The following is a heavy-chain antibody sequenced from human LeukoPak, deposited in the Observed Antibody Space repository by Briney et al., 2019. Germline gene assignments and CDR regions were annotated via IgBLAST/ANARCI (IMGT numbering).Heavy chain of an antibody. J-gene: IGHJ6*02. CDR2: ISGSGGSI. Sequence: PGGSLRLSCAASGFTFSSYAMSWVRQTPGKGLHWVSFISGSGGSIYYADFVKGRFTIFRDNSRNTLYLQMSNLRAEDTAVYFCARGGGLDVWGQGATVTVSS. CDR3: ARGGGLDV. CDR1: GFTFSSYA. V-gene: IGHV3-23*01. D-gene: IGHD3-16*01.